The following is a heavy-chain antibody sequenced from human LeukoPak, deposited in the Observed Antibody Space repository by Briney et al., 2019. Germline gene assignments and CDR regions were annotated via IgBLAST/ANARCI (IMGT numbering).Heavy chain of an antibody. Sequence: GGSLRLSCAASGFTFSSYGMHWVRQAPGKGLEWVAVIWYDGSNKYYADSVKGRFTISRDNSKNTLYLQMNSLRAEDTAVYYCAKDRAPYSTSGAALDYWGQGTLVTVSS. V-gene: IGHV3-30*02. CDR3: AKDRAPYSTSGAALDY. CDR1: GFTFSSYG. CDR2: IWYDGSNK. J-gene: IGHJ4*02. D-gene: IGHD6-6*01.